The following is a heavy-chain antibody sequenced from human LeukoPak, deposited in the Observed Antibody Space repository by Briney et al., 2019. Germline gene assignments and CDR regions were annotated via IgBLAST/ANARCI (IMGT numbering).Heavy chain of an antibody. CDR2: IYYSGST. J-gene: IGHJ4*02. CDR3: ARHIVQQLAFDY. CDR1: GGSISSYY. D-gene: IGHD6-13*01. V-gene: IGHV4-59*08. Sequence: KSSETLSLTCTVSGGSISSYYWSWIRQPPGKGLEWIGYIYYSGSTNYNPSLKSRVTISVDTSKNQFSLKLSSVTAADTAVYYCARHIVQQLAFDYWGQGTLVTVSS.